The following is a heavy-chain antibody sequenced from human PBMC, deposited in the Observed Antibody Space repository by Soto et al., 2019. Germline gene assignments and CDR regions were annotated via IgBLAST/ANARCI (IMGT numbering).Heavy chain of an antibody. J-gene: IGHJ2*01. CDR2: ISYDGSNK. Sequence: GGSLRLSCAASGFTFRTYGMHWVRQAPGKGLEWVAVISYDGSNKYYADSVKGRFTISRDNSKNTLYLQMNSLRAEDTAVYYCAKGHRDDLVGATTGGWYFDLWGRGTLVTVS. CDR1: GFTFRTYG. D-gene: IGHD1-26*01. V-gene: IGHV3-30*18. CDR3: AKGHRDDLVGATTGGWYFDL.